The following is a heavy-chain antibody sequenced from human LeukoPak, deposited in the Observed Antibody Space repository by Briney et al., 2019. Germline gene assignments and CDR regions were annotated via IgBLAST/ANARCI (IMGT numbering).Heavy chain of an antibody. D-gene: IGHD4-17*01. Sequence: KAGGSLRLSCAASVFTFSSYSMNWVRQAPGKGLEWVSSISSSSSYIYYADSVKGRFTISRDNAKNSLYLQMNSLRAEDTAVYYCAREVATVTREAFDIWGQGTMVTVSS. J-gene: IGHJ3*02. V-gene: IGHV3-21*01. CDR1: VFTFSSYS. CDR3: AREVATVTREAFDI. CDR2: ISSSSSYI.